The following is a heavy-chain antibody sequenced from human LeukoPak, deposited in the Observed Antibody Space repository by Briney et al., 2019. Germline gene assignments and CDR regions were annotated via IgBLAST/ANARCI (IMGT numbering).Heavy chain of an antibody. D-gene: IGHD3-3*01. J-gene: IGHJ6*03. V-gene: IGHV1-69*05. CDR2: IIPIFGTA. Sequence: SAKVSCKASGGTFSSYAISWVRQAPGQGLEWMGRIIPIFGTANYAQKFQGRVTITTDESTSTAYMELSSLRSEDTAVYYCATPGFLEWLKAGYYYMDVWGKGTTVTVSS. CDR3: ATPGFLEWLKAGYYYMDV. CDR1: GGTFSSYA.